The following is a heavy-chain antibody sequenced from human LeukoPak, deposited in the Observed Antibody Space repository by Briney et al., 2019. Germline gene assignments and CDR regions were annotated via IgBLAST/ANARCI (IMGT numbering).Heavy chain of an antibody. Sequence: GGSLRLSCAASGFTFSSYAMSWVRQAPGKGLEWVSTIYSGGSTYYADSVKGRFTISRDNSKNTLYLQMNSLRAEDTAVYYCAKGGDTMIVGESDYWGQGTLVTVSS. V-gene: IGHV3-23*05. CDR2: IYSGGST. D-gene: IGHD3-22*01. CDR3: AKGGDTMIVGESDY. CDR1: GFTFSSYA. J-gene: IGHJ4*02.